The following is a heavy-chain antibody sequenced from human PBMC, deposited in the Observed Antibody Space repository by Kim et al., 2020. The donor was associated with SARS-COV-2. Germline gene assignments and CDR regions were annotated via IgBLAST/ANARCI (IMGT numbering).Heavy chain of an antibody. CDR1: GFTFDDYA. CDR2: ISWNSGSI. CDR3: AKLYDSSGYSDY. Sequence: SLRLSCAASGFTFDDYAMHWVRQAPGKGLEWVSGISWNSGSIGYADSVKGRFTISRDNAKNSLYLQMNSLRAEDTALYYCAKLYDSSGYSDYWGQGTLVTVSS. D-gene: IGHD3-22*01. J-gene: IGHJ4*02. V-gene: IGHV3-9*01.